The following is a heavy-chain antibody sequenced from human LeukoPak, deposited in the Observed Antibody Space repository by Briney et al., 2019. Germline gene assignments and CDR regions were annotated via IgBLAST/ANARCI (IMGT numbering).Heavy chain of an antibody. V-gene: IGHV2-5*01. CDR2: IYWNDDK. CDR3: AHRHEPGPDY. CDR1: GCSLTTRGVG. Sequence: SGPTLFNPTPTLTLTCTFSGCSLTTRGVGVGWIRQPPGKALEWLELIYWNDDKRYSPSLKSRLTITKDTSKNQVVLAMTSMDPVDTATYYCAHRHEPGPDYWGQGTLFTVSS. J-gene: IGHJ4*02.